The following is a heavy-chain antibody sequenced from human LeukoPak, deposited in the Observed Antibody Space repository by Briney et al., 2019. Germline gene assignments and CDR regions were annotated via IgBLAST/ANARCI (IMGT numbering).Heavy chain of an antibody. CDR2: IYTSGST. V-gene: IGHV4-4*07. Sequence: SETLSLTCTVSGGSISSYYWSWIRQPAGKGLEWIGRIYTSGSTNYNPSLKSRVTMSVDTSKNRFSLKLSSVTAADTAVYYCAREGDGYSSSWPYFDYWGQGTLVTVSS. CDR3: AREGDGYSSSWPYFDY. J-gene: IGHJ4*02. CDR1: GGSISSYY. D-gene: IGHD6-13*01.